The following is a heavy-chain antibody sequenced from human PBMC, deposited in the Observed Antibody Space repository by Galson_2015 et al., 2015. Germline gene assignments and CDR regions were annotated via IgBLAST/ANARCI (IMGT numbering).Heavy chain of an antibody. CDR3: TTDLGSPVFVYYYYYMDV. CDR2: IKSKTDGGTT. D-gene: IGHD2-8*01. Sequence: SLRLSCAASGFTFSNAWMSWVRQAPGKGLEWVGRIKSKTDGGTTDYAAPVKGRFTISRDDSKNTLYLQMNSLKTEDTAVYYCTTDLGSPVFVYYYYYMDVWGKGTTVPVSS. V-gene: IGHV3-15*01. J-gene: IGHJ6*03. CDR1: GFTFSNAW.